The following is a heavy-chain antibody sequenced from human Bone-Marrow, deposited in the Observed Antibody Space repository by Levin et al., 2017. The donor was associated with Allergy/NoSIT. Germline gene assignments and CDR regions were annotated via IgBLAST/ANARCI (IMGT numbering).Heavy chain of an antibody. D-gene: IGHD5/OR15-5a*01. CDR2: IKRDGSEK. V-gene: IGHV3-7*01. CDR1: GFTFNNFY. Sequence: QSGGSLRLSCAASGFTFNNFYMSWVRQAPGKGLEYVASIKRDGSEKYYVDSVKGRFTISRDNTKNSVYLQMDSLRAEDTAVYYCARDGDGISVSPYGYWGQGTLVTVSS. CDR3: ARDGDGISVSPYGY. J-gene: IGHJ4*02.